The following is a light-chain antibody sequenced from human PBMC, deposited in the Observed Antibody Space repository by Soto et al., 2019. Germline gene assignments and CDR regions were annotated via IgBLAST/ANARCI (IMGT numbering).Light chain of an antibody. J-gene: IGKJ4*01. Sequence: EVVLTQSPATLSLSPGGSATLSCRASLSVSTNLAWYQQKPGQALRLLISDVSKRASGVPARFSGSGSGTDFTLTISSLEPEDFAVYYCHQRSNWPLTFGGGTKLEI. CDR3: HQRSNWPLT. CDR1: LSVSTN. V-gene: IGKV3-11*01. CDR2: DVS.